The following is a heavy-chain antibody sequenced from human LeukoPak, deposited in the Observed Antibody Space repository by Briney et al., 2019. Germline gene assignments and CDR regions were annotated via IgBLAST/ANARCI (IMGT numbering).Heavy chain of an antibody. D-gene: IGHD4-17*01. CDR2: IIPILGIA. J-gene: IGHJ4*02. CDR3: ARAFDYGDPSRVL. Sequence: SVKVSCKASGGTFSSYTISWVRQAPGQGLEWMGRIIPILGIANYAQKFQGRVTITADKSTSTAYMELSSLRSEDTAVYYCARAFDYGDPSRVLWGQGTLVTVSS. CDR1: GGTFSSYT. V-gene: IGHV1-69*02.